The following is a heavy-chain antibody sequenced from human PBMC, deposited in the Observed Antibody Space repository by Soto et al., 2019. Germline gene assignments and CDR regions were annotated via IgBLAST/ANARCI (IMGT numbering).Heavy chain of an antibody. J-gene: IGHJ6*02. CDR3: ARIKLVEWFFINVDVYDMDV. CDR1: GFSLSDYA. D-gene: IGHD3-3*01. V-gene: IGHV3-48*02. Sequence: EVQMVESGGDLVQPGGSLRLSCVASGFSLSDYAVNLVRQAPGKGLEWVSFISSDSRTIYYADSVEGRCTVSRDNARNSVSLKMDSLRDEDAAVYYCARIKLVEWFFINVDVYDMDVWGQGTPVTVSS. CDR2: ISSDSRTI.